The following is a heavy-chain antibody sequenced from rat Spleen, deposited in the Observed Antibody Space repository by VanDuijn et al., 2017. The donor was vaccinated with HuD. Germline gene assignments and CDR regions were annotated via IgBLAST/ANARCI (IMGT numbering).Heavy chain of an antibody. J-gene: IGHJ1*01. CDR3: TRGSDWYFDF. V-gene: IGHV5-46*01. CDR1: GFSLSSFP. CDR2: IIYDGSRT. Sequence: EVQLVESGGGLVQPGGAMKLSCAASGFSLSSFPMAWVRQAPKKGLEWVATIIYDGSRTYYRDSVKGRFTISRDNAKSTLYLQMNSLRSEDTATYYCTRGSDWYFDFGGPGTMVTVSS.